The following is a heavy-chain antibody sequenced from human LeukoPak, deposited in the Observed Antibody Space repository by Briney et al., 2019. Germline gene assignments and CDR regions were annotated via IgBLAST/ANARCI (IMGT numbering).Heavy chain of an antibody. CDR3: ARGSTPYSGSYIDY. Sequence: GGSLRLSCAASGLTVSGKYMNWVRQAPGKGLEWVSVIYSGGSTYYADSVKGRFTISRDNSKNTLHLQMNSLRAEDTAVYYCARGSTPYSGSYIDYWGQGTLVTVSS. J-gene: IGHJ4*02. D-gene: IGHD1-26*01. V-gene: IGHV3-53*01. CDR2: IYSGGST. CDR1: GLTVSGKY.